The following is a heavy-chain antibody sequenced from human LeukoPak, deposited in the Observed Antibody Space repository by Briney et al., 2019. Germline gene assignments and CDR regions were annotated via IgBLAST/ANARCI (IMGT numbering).Heavy chain of an antibody. Sequence: PSETLSLTCTVSGGSISSSSYYWGWIRQPPGKGLEWIGSIYYSGSTYYNPSLKSRVTISVDTSKNQFSLKLSSVTAADTAVYYCARQGRITMVRGVIKPMDVWGKGTTVTISS. CDR1: GGSISSSSYY. V-gene: IGHV4-39*01. D-gene: IGHD3-10*01. CDR2: IYYSGST. J-gene: IGHJ6*03. CDR3: ARQGRITMVRGVIKPMDV.